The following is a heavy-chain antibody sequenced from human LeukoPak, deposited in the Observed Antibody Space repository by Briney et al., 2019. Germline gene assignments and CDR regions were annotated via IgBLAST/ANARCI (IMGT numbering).Heavy chain of an antibody. CDR1: GGSINSDDFY. V-gene: IGHV4-61*02. Sequence: PSQTLSLPCTVSGGSINSDDFYWSWIRRPAGKALEWIGLIYITGSTDYNPSLKSRVTISIDTSKNQFSLKLNSVTASDTAVYYCARDQKGRNWHKGGFDPWGQGMLVTVSS. CDR2: IYITGST. D-gene: IGHD1/OR15-1a*01. CDR3: ARDQKGRNWHKGGFDP. J-gene: IGHJ5*02.